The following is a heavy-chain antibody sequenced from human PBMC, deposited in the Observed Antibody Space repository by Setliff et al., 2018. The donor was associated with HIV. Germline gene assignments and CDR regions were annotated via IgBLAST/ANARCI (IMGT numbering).Heavy chain of an antibody. CDR2: IYHTGRT. CDR3: ARSIVPVASGYYYFEY. D-gene: IGHD3-3*01. J-gene: IGHJ4*02. CDR1: GGPINSTSYY. Sequence: SGTLSLTCPVSGGPINSTSYYWGWIRQPPGNGLEWIASIYHTGRTYYKPSLKCPVTISVDTSKNQFSLRLSSVAAGDTAVYYCARSIVPVASGYYYFEYWGQGTLVTVSS. V-gene: IGHV4-39*01.